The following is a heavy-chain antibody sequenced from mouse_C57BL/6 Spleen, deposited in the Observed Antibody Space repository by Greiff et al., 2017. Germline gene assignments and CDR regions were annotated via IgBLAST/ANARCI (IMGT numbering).Heavy chain of an antibody. CDR3: ARRSNYAFDY. CDR1: GFTFSDYY. Sequence: EVMLVESEGGLVQPGSSMKLSCTASGFTFSDYYMAWVRQVPEKGLEWVANINYDGSSTYYLDSLKSRFIISRDNAKNILYLQMSSLKSEDTATYYCARRSNYAFDYWGQGTTLTVSS. CDR2: INYDGSST. J-gene: IGHJ2*01. D-gene: IGHD2-5*01. V-gene: IGHV5-16*01.